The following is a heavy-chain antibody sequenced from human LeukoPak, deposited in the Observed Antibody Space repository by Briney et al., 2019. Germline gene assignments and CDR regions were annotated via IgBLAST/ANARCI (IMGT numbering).Heavy chain of an antibody. CDR3: ARRSVTGTGNWFDP. J-gene: IGHJ5*02. D-gene: IGHD1-7*01. CDR1: GGSISSYY. Sequence: PSETLSLTCTVSGGSISSYYWSWIRQPAGKGLEWIGRIYTSGSTNYNPSLKSRVTISVDTSKNQFSLKLSSVTAADTAVYYCARRSVTGTGNWFDPWGQGTLVTVSS. CDR2: IYTSGST. V-gene: IGHV4-4*07.